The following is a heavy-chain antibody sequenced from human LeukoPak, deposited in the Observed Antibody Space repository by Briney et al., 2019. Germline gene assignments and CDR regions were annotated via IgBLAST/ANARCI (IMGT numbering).Heavy chain of an antibody. V-gene: IGHV5-51*01. CDR3: ARLELFYGEYPCLDP. CDR2: IYPGDSDT. Sequence: GESLKISCKGSGYSFTSYWIGGVRQMPGKGLEWMGIIYPGDSDTRDSPSFQGDVTISADKSITTAYLQWSSLKDSDTAMYYCARLELFYGEYPCLDPWGQGTLVTVSS. D-gene: IGHD4-17*01. CDR1: GYSFTSYW. J-gene: IGHJ5*02.